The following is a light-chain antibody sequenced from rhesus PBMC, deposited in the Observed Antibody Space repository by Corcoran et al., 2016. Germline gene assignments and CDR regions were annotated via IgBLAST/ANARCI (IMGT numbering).Light chain of an antibody. Sequence: DIQMTQAPSSLSASVGDKVTITCHPSQGISSWLAWYQQKPGKAPKPLIYASASLQSGDPLRFSGRGSGTNYTLTITSLQPEDFATYSCQQYADLPWTFGQGAKVEIK. V-gene: IGKV1-19*01. J-gene: IGKJ1*01. CDR1: QGISSW. CDR3: QQYADLPWT. CDR2: ASA.